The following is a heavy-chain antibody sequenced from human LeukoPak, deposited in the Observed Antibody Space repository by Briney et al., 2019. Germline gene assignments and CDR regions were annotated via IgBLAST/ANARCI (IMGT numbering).Heavy chain of an antibody. D-gene: IGHD5-18*01. CDR3: ARGVVSDTENQRAPYYFDY. Sequence: MSGGSLRLSCAASGFTFSSYSMNWVRQAPGKGLEWVSSISSSSSYIYYADSVKGRFTISRDNAKNSLYLQMNSLRAEDTAVYYCARGVVSDTENQRAPYYFDYWGQGTLVTVSS. CDR2: ISSSSSYI. J-gene: IGHJ4*02. V-gene: IGHV3-21*01. CDR1: GFTFSSYS.